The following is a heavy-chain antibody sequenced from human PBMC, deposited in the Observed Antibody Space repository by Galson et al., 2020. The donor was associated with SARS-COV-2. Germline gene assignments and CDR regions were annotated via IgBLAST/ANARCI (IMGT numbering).Heavy chain of an antibody. V-gene: IGHV1-2*02. CDR1: GYTFTGYY. Sequence: ASVKVSCKASGYTFTGYYMDWARQAPGQGLEWMGWINPNSGGTNYAQKFQGRVTMTRDTSNSTAYMELSRLRSDDTAVYYCARGFTYYYDSSGVTHVDYWGQGTLVTVSS. D-gene: IGHD3-22*01. CDR2: INPNSGGT. CDR3: ARGFTYYYDSSGVTHVDY. J-gene: IGHJ4*02.